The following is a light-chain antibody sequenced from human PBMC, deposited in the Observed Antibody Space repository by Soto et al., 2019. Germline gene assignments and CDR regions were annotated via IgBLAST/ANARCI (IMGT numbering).Light chain of an antibody. Sequence: DIQMTQSPSSLSASVGDRVTITCRASQSIANYLAWYQQKPGKVPKLLIYAASILKSGVPSRFSGSQYGTDFTLTISSLQPEDVASYYCQKYNTAPFTFGHGTKVDVK. CDR1: QSIANY. CDR3: QKYNTAPFT. V-gene: IGKV1-27*01. J-gene: IGKJ3*01. CDR2: AAS.